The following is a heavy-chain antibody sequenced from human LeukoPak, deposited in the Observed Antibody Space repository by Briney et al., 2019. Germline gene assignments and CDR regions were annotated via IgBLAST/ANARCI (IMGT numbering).Heavy chain of an antibody. Sequence: GGSLRLSCAASGFTFSSYWMSWVRQAPGKGLEWVANIKQDGSEKYYVDSVKGRLTISRDNAKNSLYLQMNSLRAEDTAVYYCARDRMITFGGHDYWGQGTLVTVSS. D-gene: IGHD3-16*01. V-gene: IGHV3-7*01. CDR1: GFTFSSYW. J-gene: IGHJ4*02. CDR2: IKQDGSEK. CDR3: ARDRMITFGGHDY.